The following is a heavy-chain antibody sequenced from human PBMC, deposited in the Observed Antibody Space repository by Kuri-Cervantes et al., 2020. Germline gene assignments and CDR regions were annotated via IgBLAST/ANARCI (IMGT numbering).Heavy chain of an antibody. CDR2: IYYSGST. V-gene: IGHV4-59*01. CDR3: ARAHTVVTRARSRYFDY. CDR1: GVSISPYY. J-gene: IGHJ4*02. D-gene: IGHD4-23*01. Sequence: SETLSLTCSISGVSISPYYWSWIRQPPGKGLEWIGYIYYSGSTNYNPSLKSRVTISVDTSKNQFSLKLSSVTAADTAVYYCARAHTVVTRARSRYFDYWGQGTLVTVSS.